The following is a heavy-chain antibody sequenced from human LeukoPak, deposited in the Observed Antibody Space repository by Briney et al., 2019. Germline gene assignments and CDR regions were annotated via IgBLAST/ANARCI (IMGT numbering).Heavy chain of an antibody. Sequence: PSETLSLTCTVSGGSISSKSYYWSWIRQPAGKGLEWIGRIYTSGSTNYNPSLKSRVTISVDTSKNQFSLKLSSVTAADTAVYYCARDVHHYYYYMDVWGKGTTVTVSS. CDR1: GGSISSKSYY. D-gene: IGHD3-10*02. CDR3: ARDVHHYYYYMDV. V-gene: IGHV4-61*02. J-gene: IGHJ6*03. CDR2: IYTSGST.